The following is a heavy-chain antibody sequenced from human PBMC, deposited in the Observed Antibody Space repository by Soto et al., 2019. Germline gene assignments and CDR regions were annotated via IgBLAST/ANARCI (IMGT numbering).Heavy chain of an antibody. Sequence: LRLSCAASGFTFSDYYMSWIRQAPGKGLEWVSYISSSSSYTNYADSVKGRFTISRDNAKNSLYLQMNSLRAEDTAVYYCARVRRYYYDSSGYQYYFDYWGQGTLVTVSS. J-gene: IGHJ4*02. D-gene: IGHD3-22*01. V-gene: IGHV3-11*06. CDR3: ARVRRYYYDSSGYQYYFDY. CDR1: GFTFSDYY. CDR2: ISSSSSYT.